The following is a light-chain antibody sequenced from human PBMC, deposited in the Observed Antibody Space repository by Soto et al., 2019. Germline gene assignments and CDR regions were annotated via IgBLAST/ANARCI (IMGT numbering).Light chain of an antibody. Sequence: QLVLTQSSSASASLGSSVKLTCTLSSGHSSYTIAWHQQQPGKAPRYLMKLEGSGSYNKGSGVPDRFSGSSSGADRYLTISNLQSEDEADYYCETWDRNSVVFGGGTKVTVL. CDR1: SGHSSYT. CDR2: LEGSGSY. V-gene: IGLV4-60*03. J-gene: IGLJ2*01. CDR3: ETWDRNSVV.